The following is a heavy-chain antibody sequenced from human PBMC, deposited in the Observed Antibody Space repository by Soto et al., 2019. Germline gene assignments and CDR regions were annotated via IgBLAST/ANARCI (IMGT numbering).Heavy chain of an antibody. CDR3: ARGRYCSSTSCYYYYYYGMDV. J-gene: IGHJ6*02. V-gene: IGHV3-74*01. CDR2: INSDGSST. D-gene: IGHD2-2*01. Sequence: QLGGSLRLSCAASGFTFSSYWMHWVRQAPGKGLVWVSRINSDGSSTSYADSVKGRFTISRDNAKNTLYLQMNSLRAEDTAVYYCARGRYCSSTSCYYYYYYGMDVWGQGTTVTVSS. CDR1: GFTFSSYW.